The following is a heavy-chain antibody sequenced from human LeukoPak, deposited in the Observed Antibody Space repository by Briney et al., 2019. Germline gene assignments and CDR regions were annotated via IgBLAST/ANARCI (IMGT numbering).Heavy chain of an antibody. CDR3: ARAMITFGGAVLNAFDI. V-gene: IGHV1-69*04. Sequence: EASVKVSCKASGGTFSSYAISWVRQAPGQGLEWMGRIIPILGIANYAQKFQGRVTITADKSTSTAYMELSSLRSEDTAVYYCARAMITFGGAVLNAFDIWGQGTKVTVSS. D-gene: IGHD3-16*01. CDR2: IIPILGIA. CDR1: GGTFSSYA. J-gene: IGHJ3*02.